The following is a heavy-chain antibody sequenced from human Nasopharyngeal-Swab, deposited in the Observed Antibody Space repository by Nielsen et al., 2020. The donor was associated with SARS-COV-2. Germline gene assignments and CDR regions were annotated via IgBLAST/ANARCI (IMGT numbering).Heavy chain of an antibody. Sequence: SVKVSCKASGGTFSSYAISWVRQAPGQGLEWMGRIIPILRIANYAQKFQGRVTITSDKSTSTAYMELSSLRSEDTAVYYCARDQVPYYYDSSGYYFDYWGQGTLVTVSS. CDR2: IIPILRIA. CDR1: GGTFSSYA. CDR3: ARDQVPYYYDSSGYYFDY. D-gene: IGHD3-22*01. V-gene: IGHV1-69*04. J-gene: IGHJ4*02.